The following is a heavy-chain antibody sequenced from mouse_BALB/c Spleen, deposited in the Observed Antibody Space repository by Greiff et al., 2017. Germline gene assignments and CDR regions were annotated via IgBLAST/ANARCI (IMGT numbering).Heavy chain of an antibody. V-gene: IGHV5-4*02. CDR1: GFTFSDYY. CDR2: ISDGGSYT. J-gene: IGHJ2*01. D-gene: IGHD1-1*01. Sequence: EVQLVESGGGLVKPGGSLKLSCAASGFTFSDYYMYWVRQTPEKRLEWVATISDGGSYTYYPDSVKGRFTISRDNAKNNLYLQMSSLKSEDTAMYYCARGVERDYFDYWGQGTTLTVSS. CDR3: ARGVERDYFDY.